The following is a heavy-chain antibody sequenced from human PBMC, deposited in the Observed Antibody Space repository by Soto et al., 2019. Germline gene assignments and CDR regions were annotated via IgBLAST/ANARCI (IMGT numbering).Heavy chain of an antibody. CDR3: AKDTAEGEHGFDY. D-gene: IGHD1-26*01. Sequence: SLRLSCAASGXTFDDYSMHWVRRAPGKGLEWVSGISWNSGSIGYADSVKGRFTISRDNAKNSLYLQMNRLRSEYTALYHCAKDTAEGEHGFDYWGQGTLGTVS. CDR2: ISWNSGSI. J-gene: IGHJ4*02. V-gene: IGHV3-9*01. CDR1: GXTFDDYS.